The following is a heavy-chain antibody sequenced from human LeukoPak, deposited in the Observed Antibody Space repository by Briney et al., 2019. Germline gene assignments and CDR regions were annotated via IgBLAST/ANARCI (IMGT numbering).Heavy chain of an antibody. CDR2: IYHSGST. V-gene: IGHV4-38-2*02. D-gene: IGHD1-26*01. J-gene: IGHJ4*02. CDR1: GYSISSGYY. CDR3: AREVQMGASDY. Sequence: SETLSLTCAVSGYSISSGYYWGWIRQPPGKGLEWIGSIYHSGSTYYNPSLKSRVTISVDTSKNQFSLKLNSVTAADTAVYYCAREVQMGASDYWGQGTLVTVSS.